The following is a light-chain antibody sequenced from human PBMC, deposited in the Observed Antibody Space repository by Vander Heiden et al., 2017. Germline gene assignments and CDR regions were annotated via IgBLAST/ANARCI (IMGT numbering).Light chain of an antibody. CDR3: QLHSKWPRIT. J-gene: IGKJ5*01. Sequence: EIVLTQSPATLSLSPGERATLSCRASQSVSSYLAWYQQKPGQAPRLLIYDASNRATGIPARFSGSGYGTDFTLTISSLEPEDFAIYYCQLHSKWPRITFGQGTQMEIK. V-gene: IGKV3-11*01. CDR2: DAS. CDR1: QSVSSY.